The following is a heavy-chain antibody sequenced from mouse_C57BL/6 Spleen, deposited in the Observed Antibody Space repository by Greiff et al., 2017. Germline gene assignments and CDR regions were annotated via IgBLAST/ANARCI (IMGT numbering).Heavy chain of an antibody. CDR1: GFTFSSYA. CDR2: ISDGGSYT. V-gene: IGHV5-4*01. D-gene: IGHD1-3*01. Sequence: EVKLVESGGGLVKPGGSLKLSCAASGFTFSSYAMSWVRQTPEKRLEWVATISDGGSYTYYPDNVKGRFTISRDNATNYLYVQMSHLKSEDTAMYYCSREGSGIVGGYFDYWGQGTTLTVSA. CDR3: SREGSGIVGGYFDY. J-gene: IGHJ2*01.